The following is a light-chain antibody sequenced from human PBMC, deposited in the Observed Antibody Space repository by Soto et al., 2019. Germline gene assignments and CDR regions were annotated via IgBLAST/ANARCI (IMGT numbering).Light chain of an antibody. V-gene: IGKV3-15*01. CDR3: QQFNKWPYT. CDR2: GAS. J-gene: IGKJ2*01. CDR1: QSVGSD. Sequence: EVVLTQSPATLSVSPGERATLSCRASQSVGSDLAWYQQKPGQAPRLLIFGASSRATGIPARFSGSGSGTEFTLIINSLQSEDFAIYSCQQFNKWPYTFGQGTKVDIK.